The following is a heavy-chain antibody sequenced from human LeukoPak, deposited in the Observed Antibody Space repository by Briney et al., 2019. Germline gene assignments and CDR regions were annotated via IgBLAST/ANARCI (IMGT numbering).Heavy chain of an antibody. CDR1: GGSISGSY. CDR3: ARGIESYGDYGY. J-gene: IGHJ4*02. CDR2: MYNSGST. Sequence: PSETLSLTCTVSGGSISGSYWSWIRQPPGKGLEWIAYMYNSGSTNYNPSLKSRVTISIDTSKNQFSLKLSSLTAADTTIYYCARGIESYGDYGYWGQGILVTVSS. D-gene: IGHD4-17*01. V-gene: IGHV4-59*01.